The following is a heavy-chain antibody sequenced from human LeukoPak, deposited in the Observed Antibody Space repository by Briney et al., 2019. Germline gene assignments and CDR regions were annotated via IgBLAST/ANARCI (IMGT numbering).Heavy chain of an antibody. Sequence: ASVKVSCKASGYTFTSYYMHWVRQAPGQGLEWMGIINPSGGSTSYAQKFQGRVTMTRDMSTSTVYMELSSLRSEDTAVYYCASSELNRYCSGGSCYSGWFDPWGQGTLVTVSS. CDR3: ASSELNRYCSGGSCYSGWFDP. CDR1: GYTFTSYY. V-gene: IGHV1-46*01. D-gene: IGHD2-15*01. J-gene: IGHJ5*02. CDR2: INPSGGST.